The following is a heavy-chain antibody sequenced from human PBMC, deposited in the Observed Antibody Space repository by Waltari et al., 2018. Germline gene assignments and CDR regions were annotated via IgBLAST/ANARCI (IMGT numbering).Heavy chain of an antibody. D-gene: IGHD1-7*01. Sequence: QVQMVEPGRVGFQPGGSLPLSCAASASSSGAYRMHLVRQAPGKGLEWVAYIRYDGNTKYCADSVKGRFTISRDNSKNTLYLQMNSLRGEDTAVYYCAKKIGNYDYFDYWGQGTLVTISS. CDR1: ASSSGAYR. J-gene: IGHJ4*02. CDR3: AKKIGNYDYFDY. V-gene: IGHV3-30*02. CDR2: IRYDGNTK.